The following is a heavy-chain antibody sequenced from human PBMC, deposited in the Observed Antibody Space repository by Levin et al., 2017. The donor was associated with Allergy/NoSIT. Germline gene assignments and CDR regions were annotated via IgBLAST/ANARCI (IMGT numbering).Heavy chain of an antibody. CDR3: ARTYYGSGSYYAIGDY. J-gene: IGHJ4*02. CDR1: GFSLSTSGMC. D-gene: IGHD3-10*01. V-gene: IGHV2-70*01. CDR2: IDWDDDK. Sequence: GSGPTLVKPTQTLTLTCTFSGFSLSTSGMCVSWIRQPPGKALEWLALIDWDDDKYYSTSLKTRLTISKDTSKNQVVLTMTNMDPVDTATYYCARTYYGSGSYYAIGDYWGQGTLVTVSS.